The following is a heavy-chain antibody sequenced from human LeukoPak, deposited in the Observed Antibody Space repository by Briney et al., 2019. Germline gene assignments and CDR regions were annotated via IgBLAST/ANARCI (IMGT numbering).Heavy chain of an antibody. J-gene: IGHJ4*02. D-gene: IGHD5-24*01. CDR3: ARDGGHGYKFDS. V-gene: IGHV3-33*01. CDR2: IWYDGSKK. CDR1: GFTFSSYG. Sequence: PGRSLRLSCAASGFTFSSYGMHWVRQAPGKGLEWVAVIWYDGSKKYYADSVKGRFTISRDDSKNTLYLQMNSLRAEDTAVYYCARDGGHGYKFDSWGQGTLVTVSS.